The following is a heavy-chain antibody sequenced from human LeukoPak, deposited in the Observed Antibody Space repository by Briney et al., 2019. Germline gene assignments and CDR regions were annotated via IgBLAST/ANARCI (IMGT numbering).Heavy chain of an antibody. CDR1: GGSISSGDYY. V-gene: IGHV4-30-4*08. D-gene: IGHD2-2*01. CDR3: ARVINIVVVPAEPFPYFDY. J-gene: IGHJ4*02. Sequence: SETLSLACTVSGGSISSGDYYWSWIRQPPGKGLEWIGYIYYSGSTYYNPSLKSRVTISVDTSKNQFSLKLSSVTAADTAVYYCARVINIVVVPAEPFPYFDYWGQGTLVTVSS. CDR2: IYYSGST.